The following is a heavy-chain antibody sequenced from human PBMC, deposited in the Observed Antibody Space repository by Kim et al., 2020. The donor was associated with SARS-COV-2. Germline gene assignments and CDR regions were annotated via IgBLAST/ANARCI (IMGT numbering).Heavy chain of an antibody. V-gene: IGHV1-3*01. CDR3: ARDKQAAAGTKPWTRGSNWFDP. CDR2: INAGNGNT. J-gene: IGHJ5*02. CDR1: GYTFTSYA. Sequence: ASVKVSCKASGYTFTSYAMHWVRQAPGQRLEWMGWINAGNGNTKYSQKFQGRVTITRDTSASTAYMELSSLRSEDTAVYYCARDKQAAAGTKPWTRGSNWFDPWGQGTLVTVSS. D-gene: IGHD6-13*01.